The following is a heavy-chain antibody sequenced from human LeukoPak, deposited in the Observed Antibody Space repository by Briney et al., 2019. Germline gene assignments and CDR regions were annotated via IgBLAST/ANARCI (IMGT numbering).Heavy chain of an antibody. CDR2: IYYSGST. CDR3: ARWPPRREAY. V-gene: IGHV4-59*08. Sequence: SETLSLTCTVSGGSISSYYWSWIRQPPGKGLEWIGYIYYSGSTNYNPSLKSRVTISVDTSKNQFSLKLSSVTAADTAVYYCARWPPRREAYWGQGTLVTVSS. J-gene: IGHJ4*02. CDR1: GGSISSYY. D-gene: IGHD2-21*01.